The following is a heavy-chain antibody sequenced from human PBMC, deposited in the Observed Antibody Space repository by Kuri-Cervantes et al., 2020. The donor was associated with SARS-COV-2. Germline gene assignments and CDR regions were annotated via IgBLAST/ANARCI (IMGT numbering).Heavy chain of an antibody. CDR3: ARKGDWAYFDY. CDR1: RYTFTYYY. D-gene: IGHD3-9*01. J-gene: IGHJ4*02. V-gene: IGHV1-2*02. CDR2: INPNSGDT. Sequence: ASVKVSCKASRYTFTYYYIHWVRQAPRQGLEWMGSINPNSGDTNYAQRFQGRVIMTRDTSITTAYMDLSRLTSDDTAVYYCARKGDWAYFDYWGQGTLVTVSS.